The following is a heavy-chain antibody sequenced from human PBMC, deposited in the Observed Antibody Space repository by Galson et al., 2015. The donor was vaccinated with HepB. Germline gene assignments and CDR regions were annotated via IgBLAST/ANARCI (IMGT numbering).Heavy chain of an antibody. CDR1: GFTFSGSA. Sequence: SLRLSCAASGFTFSGSAMHWVRQASGKGLEWVGRIRSKANSYATAYAASVKGRFTISRDDSKNTAYLQMNSLKTEDTAVYYCTSRIGAQGYCSGGSCYADVWGKGTTVTVSS. CDR3: TSRIGAQGYCSGGSCYADV. CDR2: IRSKANSYAT. D-gene: IGHD2-15*01. J-gene: IGHJ6*04. V-gene: IGHV3-73*01.